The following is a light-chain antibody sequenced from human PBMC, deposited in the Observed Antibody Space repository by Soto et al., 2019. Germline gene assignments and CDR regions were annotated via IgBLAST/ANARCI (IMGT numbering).Light chain of an antibody. V-gene: IGKV3-20*01. Sequence: EIVLTQSPGTLSLSPGERATLSCRASQSVSSSYLAWYQQKPGQAPRLLIYGTSSRATAIPDRFSGSGSGTDFTLTISRQEPEEFAVHYCRQYGSTAWTFGQGTKVEIK. CDR2: GTS. CDR1: QSVSSSY. J-gene: IGKJ1*01. CDR3: RQYGSTAWT.